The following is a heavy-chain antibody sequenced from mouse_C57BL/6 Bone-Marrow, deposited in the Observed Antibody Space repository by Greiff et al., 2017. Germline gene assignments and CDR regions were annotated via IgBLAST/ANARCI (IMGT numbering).Heavy chain of an antibody. D-gene: IGHD1-1*01. CDR2: INPSTGGT. J-gene: IGHJ2*01. Sequence: EVQLQQSGPELVKPGASVKISCKASGYSFTGYYMNWVKQSPEKSLEWIGEINPSTGGTTYNQKFKAKATLTVDKSSSTAYMQLKSLTSEDSAVYYCARLDYYYFDDWGPGTTLTVAS. CDR1: GYSFTGYY. CDR3: ARLDYYYFDD. V-gene: IGHV1-42*01.